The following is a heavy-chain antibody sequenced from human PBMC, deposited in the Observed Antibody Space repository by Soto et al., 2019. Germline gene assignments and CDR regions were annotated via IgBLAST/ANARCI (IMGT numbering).Heavy chain of an antibody. CDR3: ARLPYGDHYFDY. D-gene: IGHD4-17*01. Sequence: SETLSLTCTVSDGSISSSSYYWGWIRQPPGKGLEWIGSIYYSGSTYYNPSLKSRVTISVDTSKNQFSLKLSSVTAADTAVYYCARLPYGDHYFDYWGQGTLVTVSS. V-gene: IGHV4-39*01. J-gene: IGHJ4*02. CDR2: IYYSGST. CDR1: DGSISSSSYY.